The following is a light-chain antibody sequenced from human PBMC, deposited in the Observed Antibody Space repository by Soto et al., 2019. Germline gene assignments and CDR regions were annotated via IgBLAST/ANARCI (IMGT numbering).Light chain of an antibody. J-gene: IGLJ1*01. CDR3: CSYAGSSTDYV. V-gene: IGLV2-23*01. CDR2: EGS. CDR1: SSDVGSYNL. Sequence: QSALTQPASVSGSPGQSITISCTGTSSDVGSYNLVSWYQQHPGKAPKLMIYEGSKRPSGVSNRFSGSKSGNTASLTISGLQAEDEDDYYCCSYAGSSTDYVFGTGTKVPS.